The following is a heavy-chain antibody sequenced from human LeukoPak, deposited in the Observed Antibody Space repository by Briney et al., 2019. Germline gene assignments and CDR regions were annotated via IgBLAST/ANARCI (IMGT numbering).Heavy chain of an antibody. D-gene: IGHD3-22*01. CDR2: IYWDDDK. CDR3: PRLVVIRGLAY. V-gene: IGHV2-5*02. J-gene: IGHJ4*02. CDR1: GFSLNTSGVG. Sequence: SGPTLVKPTQTLTLTCTFSGFSLNTSGVGVGWIRQPPGKALEWLALIYWDDDKRYSPSLKSRLTITKGTSKNQVVLTMTNMDPVDTATYYCPRLVVIRGLAYWGQGTLVTVSS.